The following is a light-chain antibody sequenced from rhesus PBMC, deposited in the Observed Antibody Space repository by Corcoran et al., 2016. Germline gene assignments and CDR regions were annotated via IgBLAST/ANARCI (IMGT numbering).Light chain of an antibody. CDR2: KAS. V-gene: IGKV1-22*01. J-gene: IGKJ1*01. CDR1: QSISSW. CDR3: QQYSSSPPWT. Sequence: DIQMTQSPSSLSASVGDTVTITCRASQSISSWFAWYQQKPGKAPKLRIYKASSLQSGAPSRFRGSGLGTDVTLTISSLQSEDFATYYCQQYSSSPPWTFGQGTKVEIK.